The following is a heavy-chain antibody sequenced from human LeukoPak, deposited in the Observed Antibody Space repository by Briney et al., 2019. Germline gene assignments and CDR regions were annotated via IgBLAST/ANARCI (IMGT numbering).Heavy chain of an antibody. D-gene: IGHD3-3*02. Sequence: ASVKVSCKTSGYTFTGYYIHWVRQAPGQGLEWMGRMHPNSGDTNYAQKFQGRVTMTRDTSISTAYMELSSLRSDDTALYYCTRVVAAFGSGILQHWGQGTPLTVSS. CDR1: GYTFTGYY. CDR2: MHPNSGDT. CDR3: TRVVAAFGSGILQH. V-gene: IGHV1-2*06. J-gene: IGHJ1*01.